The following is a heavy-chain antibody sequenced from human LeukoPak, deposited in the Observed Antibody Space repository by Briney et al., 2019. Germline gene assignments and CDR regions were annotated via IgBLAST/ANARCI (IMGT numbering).Heavy chain of an antibody. CDR2: ISSSTI. CDR1: GFTFSSYS. D-gene: IGHD4-17*01. CDR3: ATSVTTSFDC. J-gene: IGHJ4*02. Sequence: GGSLRLSRAASGFTFSSYSMNWVRQAPGKGLEWVSYISSSTIYYADSVKGRFTISRDNAKNSLYLQMNSLRDEDTAVYFCATSVTTSFDCWGQGTLVTVSS. V-gene: IGHV3-48*02.